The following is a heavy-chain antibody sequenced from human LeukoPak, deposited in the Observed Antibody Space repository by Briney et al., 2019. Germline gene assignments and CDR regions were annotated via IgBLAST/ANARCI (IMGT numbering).Heavy chain of an antibody. CDR1: GGTFSSYT. J-gene: IGHJ5*02. CDR2: IIPIFGTA. D-gene: IGHD2-2*01. CDR3: ARGPCSSTSCSRGGWFDP. Sequence: ASVKVSCKASGGTFSSYTISWVRQAPGQGLEWMGRIIPIFGTANYAQKFQGRVTITTDESTSTAYMELSSLRSEDTAVYYCARGPCSSTSCSRGGWFDPWGQGTLVTVSS. V-gene: IGHV1-69*05.